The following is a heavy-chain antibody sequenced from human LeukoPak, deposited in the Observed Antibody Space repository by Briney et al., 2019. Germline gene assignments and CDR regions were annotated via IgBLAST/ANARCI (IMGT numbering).Heavy chain of an antibody. V-gene: IGHV3-23*01. CDR2: ISGSGGST. Sequence: GGSLRLSCAASGFTFSTYAMSWVRQAPGKGLEWVSTISGSGGSTYYADSVKGRLTISRDNSKNTLYLQMNSLRAEDTAIYYCAKVQDYDILTGYYIAGGKFDYWGQGTLVTVSP. CDR3: AKVQDYDILTGYYIAGGKFDY. CDR1: GFTFSTYA. D-gene: IGHD3-9*01. J-gene: IGHJ4*02.